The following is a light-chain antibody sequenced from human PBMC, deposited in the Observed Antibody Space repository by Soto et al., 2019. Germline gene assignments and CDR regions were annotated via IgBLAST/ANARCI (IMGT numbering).Light chain of an antibody. CDR2: EVT. V-gene: IGLV2-8*01. CDR1: SSDVGGYDY. CDR3: SSYAGSNNFVV. J-gene: IGLJ1*01. Sequence: QSVLAQPASASGSPGQSVTISRTGTSSDVGGYDYVSWYQQHPGKAPKLMIYEVTKRPSGVPDRFSGSKSGNTASLTVSGLQAEDEVDYYCSSYAGSNNFVVFGSGTKVTVL.